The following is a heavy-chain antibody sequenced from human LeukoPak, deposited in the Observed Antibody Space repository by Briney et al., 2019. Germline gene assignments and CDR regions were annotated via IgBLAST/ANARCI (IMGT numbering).Heavy chain of an antibody. CDR1: GFTFKKYW. V-gene: IGHV3-7*01. CDR3: TRPYYDDSPTD. Sequence: GGSLRLSCAASGFTFKKYWMNWVRQVPGKGLECLANIKEDGSETYYADSVKGRFTISRDNSKNTLSLQMHSLRAEDTAVYYCTRPYYDDSPTDWGQGTLVTVSS. CDR2: IKEDGSET. D-gene: IGHD3-16*01. J-gene: IGHJ4*02.